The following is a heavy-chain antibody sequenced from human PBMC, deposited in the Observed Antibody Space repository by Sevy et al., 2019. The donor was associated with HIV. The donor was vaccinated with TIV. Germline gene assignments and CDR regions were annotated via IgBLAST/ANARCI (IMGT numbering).Heavy chain of an antibody. CDR3: ARDSNEYGDYRLSYYFDY. V-gene: IGHV3-33*01. Sequence: GGSLRLSCAASGFTFNSYGMHWVRQAPIKGLEWVASIYYDGNNKYYADSVKGRFTISRDESKNTLYLQMNSLRAEDTAVYYCARDSNEYGDYRLSYYFDYWGQGDLVTVSS. J-gene: IGHJ4*02. CDR2: IYYDGNNK. CDR1: GFTFNSYG. D-gene: IGHD4-17*01.